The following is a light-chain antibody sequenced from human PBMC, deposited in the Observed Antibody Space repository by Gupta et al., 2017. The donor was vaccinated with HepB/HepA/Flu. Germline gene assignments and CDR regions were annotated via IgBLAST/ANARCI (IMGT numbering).Light chain of an antibody. CDR2: WAS. V-gene: IGKV4-1*01. CDR1: ESVLYSSNNKNY. J-gene: IGKJ3*01. Sequence: DIVMTQSPDSLAVSLCERATINCKSSESVLYSSNNKNYLAWYQQRPGRPPKLLIYWASTRDSGVPDRFSGSGSGTDFTLTISSLQAEDVAVYYCQQYYTTPFTFGPGTKVDIK. CDR3: QQYYTTPFT.